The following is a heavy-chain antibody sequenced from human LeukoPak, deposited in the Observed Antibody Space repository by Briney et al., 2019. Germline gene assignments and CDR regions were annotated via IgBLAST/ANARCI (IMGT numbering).Heavy chain of an antibody. Sequence: GGSLRLSCAASGFTFSGHWLSWVRQAPGKGLEWVANINKGGSDKYYVDSVKGRFTISRDNANNLLYLQMNSLRGEDTAVYYCTRDRSRAEDDWGQGTLVTVSS. J-gene: IGHJ4*02. CDR1: GFTFSGHW. V-gene: IGHV3-7*01. CDR2: INKGGSDK. D-gene: IGHD1-14*01. CDR3: TRDRSRAEDD.